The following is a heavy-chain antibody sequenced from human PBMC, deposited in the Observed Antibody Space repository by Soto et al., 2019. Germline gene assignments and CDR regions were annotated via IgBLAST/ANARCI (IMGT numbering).Heavy chain of an antibody. CDR2: INAGNGNT. Sequence: ASVKVSCKASGYTFTSYAMHWVRQAPGQRLEWMGWINAGNGNTKYSQKFQGRVTITRDTSASTAYMELSSLRSEDTAVYYCARDRHTGSGSYYNQKYYYYYMDVWGKGTTVTVSS. D-gene: IGHD3-10*01. V-gene: IGHV1-3*01. CDR3: ARDRHTGSGSYYNQKYYYYYMDV. J-gene: IGHJ6*03. CDR1: GYTFTSYA.